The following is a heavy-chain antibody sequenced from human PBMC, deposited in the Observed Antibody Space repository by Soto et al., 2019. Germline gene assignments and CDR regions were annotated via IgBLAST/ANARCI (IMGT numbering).Heavy chain of an antibody. Sequence: QVQLVQSGAEVTKPGASVKVSCKASGYTFTSYGISWVRQAPGQGLEWMGWISAYNGNTNYAQKLQGRVTMTTDTYTSTAYIELRSLRSDDTAVYYCAVRSGWSGWPTHYYYYGMDVWGQGTTVTVSS. V-gene: IGHV1-18*01. J-gene: IGHJ6*02. CDR1: GYTFTSYG. CDR2: ISAYNGNT. D-gene: IGHD6-25*01. CDR3: AVRSGWSGWPTHYYYYGMDV.